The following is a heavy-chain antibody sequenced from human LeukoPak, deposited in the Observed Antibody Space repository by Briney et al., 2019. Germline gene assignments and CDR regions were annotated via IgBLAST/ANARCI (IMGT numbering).Heavy chain of an antibody. D-gene: IGHD6-19*01. CDR1: GYTFTTYF. Sequence: ASVKVSCTASGYTFTTYFMHWVRQAPGQGLEWMGWISPNSGGTNYAQKFQGRVTMTRDTSISIAYMELSRLTSDDTAVYYCARARYSSGWYPFDYWGQGTLVTVSS. V-gene: IGHV1-2*02. CDR2: ISPNSGGT. J-gene: IGHJ4*02. CDR3: ARARYSSGWYPFDY.